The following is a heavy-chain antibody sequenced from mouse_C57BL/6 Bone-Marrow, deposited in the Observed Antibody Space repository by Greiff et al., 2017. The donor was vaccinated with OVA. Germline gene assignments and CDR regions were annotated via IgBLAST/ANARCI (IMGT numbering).Heavy chain of an antibody. D-gene: IGHD2-3*01. J-gene: IGHJ4*01. Sequence: VQLKESGPELVKPGASVKISCKASGYSFTGYYMHWVKQSSEKSLEWIGEINPSTGGTSYNQKFKGKATLTVDKSSSTAYMQLKSLTSEDSAVYYCARWLLPPPIYAMDYWGQGTSVTVSS. CDR3: ARWLLPPPIYAMDY. CDR1: GYSFTGYY. CDR2: INPSTGGT. V-gene: IGHV1-43*01.